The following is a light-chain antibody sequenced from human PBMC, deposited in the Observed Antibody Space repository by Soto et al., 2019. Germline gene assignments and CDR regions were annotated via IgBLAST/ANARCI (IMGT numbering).Light chain of an antibody. CDR1: SSNIGSNA. CDR2: GNN. V-gene: IGLV1-44*01. J-gene: IGLJ3*02. CDR3: AAWDDSLNGWV. Sequence: QSVLPQPPSASGTPGQRVTISCSGSSSNIGSNAVNWYQQVPGTAPKLLIYGNNQRPSGVPDRFSGSKSGTSASLAISGLQSEDEADYYCAAWDDSLNGWVFGGGTQLTVL.